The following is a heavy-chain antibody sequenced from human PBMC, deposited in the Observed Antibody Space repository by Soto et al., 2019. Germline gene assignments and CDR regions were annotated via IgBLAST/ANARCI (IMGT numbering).Heavy chain of an antibody. CDR3: AHRRVTMVRGVTKDPFDY. CDR1: GFSLSTSGVG. J-gene: IGHJ4*02. CDR2: IYWDDDK. Sequence: SGPTLVNPTQTLTLTCTFSGFSLSTSGVGVGWIRQPPGKALEWLALIYWDDDKRYSPSLKSRLTITKDTSKNQVVLTMTNMDPVDTATYYCAHRRVTMVRGVTKDPFDYWGQGTLVTVSS. D-gene: IGHD3-10*01. V-gene: IGHV2-5*02.